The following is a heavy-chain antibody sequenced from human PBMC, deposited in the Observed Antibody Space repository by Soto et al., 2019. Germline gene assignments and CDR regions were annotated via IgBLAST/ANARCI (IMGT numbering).Heavy chain of an antibody. V-gene: IGHV1-69*13. CDR1: GGTFSSYA. J-gene: IGHJ4*02. Sequence: GASVKVSCKASGGTFSSYAISWVRQAPGQGLEWMGGIIPIFGRANYAQKFHGSVTFTADASTSTAYLDLSTLRSEYTALYYCASAASSSLHRTWRTYFDFWGQGTLLTVSS. D-gene: IGHD2-15*01. CDR2: IIPIFGRA. CDR3: ASAASSSLHRTWRTYFDF.